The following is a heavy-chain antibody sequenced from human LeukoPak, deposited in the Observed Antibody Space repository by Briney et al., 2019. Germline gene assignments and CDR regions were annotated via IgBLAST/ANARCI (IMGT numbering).Heavy chain of an antibody. CDR2: INPNSGGT. Sequence: ASVKVSCKASGYTFTGYYMHWVRQAPGQGLEWMGWINPNSGGTNYAQKFQGRVTMTRDTSISTAYMELSRLRSDDTAVYYCARGFGYYDSSGLGDRWGQGTLVTVSS. V-gene: IGHV1-2*02. CDR3: ARGFGYYDSSGLGDR. D-gene: IGHD3-22*01. CDR1: GYTFTGYY. J-gene: IGHJ5*02.